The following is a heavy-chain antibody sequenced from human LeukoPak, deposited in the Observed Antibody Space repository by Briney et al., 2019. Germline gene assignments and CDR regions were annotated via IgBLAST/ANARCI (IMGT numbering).Heavy chain of an antibody. CDR3: ARGEVGAPRDYCYYYMDV. V-gene: IGHV3-74*01. CDR1: GFTFSSYW. D-gene: IGHD1-26*01. CDR2: INTDGSST. Sequence: PGGSLRLSCAASGFTFSSYWMHWVRQAPGKGLVWVSRINTDGSSTSYADSVKGRFTISRDNAKNTLYLQMNSLRAEDTAVYYCARGEVGAPRDYCYYYMDVWGKGTTVTVSS. J-gene: IGHJ6*03.